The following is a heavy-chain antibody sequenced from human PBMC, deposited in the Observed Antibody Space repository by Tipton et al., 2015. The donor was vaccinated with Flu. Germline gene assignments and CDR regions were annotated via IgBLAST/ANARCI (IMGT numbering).Heavy chain of an antibody. D-gene: IGHD3-9*01. J-gene: IGHJ6*02. Sequence: QSGAEVKKAGESLKISCKGSGYTFSNDWIGWVRQRPGKGLEWMGIIYPGDSDTRYSPSFQGQVTISVDKSISTAYLQWSSLRASDTAMYYCVRQYDLLTHSSCGVDVWGQGTTVTVSS. CDR2: IYPGDSDT. CDR1: GYTFSNDW. V-gene: IGHV5-51*01. CDR3: VRQYDLLTHSSCGVDV.